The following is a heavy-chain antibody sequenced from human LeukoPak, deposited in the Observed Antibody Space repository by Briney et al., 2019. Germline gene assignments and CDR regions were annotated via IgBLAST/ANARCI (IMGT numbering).Heavy chain of an antibody. CDR3: AEDSDGMDV. CDR1: GFTFNNYA. J-gene: IGHJ6*02. Sequence: TGGSLRLSCAASGFTFNNYAMSWVRPAPGEGLEWVSAISGSGGGTYYADSVKGRFTISRDNPKNTLYLQMNSLRAEDTAVYYCAEDSDGMDVWGQGTTVTVSS. CDR2: ISGSGGGT. V-gene: IGHV3-23*01.